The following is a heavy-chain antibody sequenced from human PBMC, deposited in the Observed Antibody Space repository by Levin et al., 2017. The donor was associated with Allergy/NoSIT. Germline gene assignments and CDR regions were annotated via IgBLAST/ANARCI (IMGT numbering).Heavy chain of an antibody. J-gene: IGHJ4*02. CDR1: GFTFTSYS. V-gene: IGHV3-21*04. D-gene: IGHD3-22*01. Sequence: PGGSLRLSCVASGFTFTSYSMNWVRQAPGKGLEWVSSISSSSGYIFYADSLKGRFTISRDNAKNSLYLQMDSLRVEDTAVYYCTRRYYDTSGSHFDWWGQGTLVTVSS. CDR3: TRRYYDTSGSHFDW. CDR2: ISSSSGYI.